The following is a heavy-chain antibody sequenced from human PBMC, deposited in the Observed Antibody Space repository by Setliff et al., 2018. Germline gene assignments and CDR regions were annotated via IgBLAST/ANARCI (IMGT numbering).Heavy chain of an antibody. D-gene: IGHD3-10*01. CDR2: THTDGITI. CDR1: GFTFRTYE. Sequence: GGSLRLSCEASGFTFRTYEMIWVRQAPGKGLERVSKTHTDGITIYSDSVRGRCTISRDNARNSLSLQMNSLRTEDTAVYYCFGAGTCSYWGQGTLVTVSS. V-gene: IGHV3-48*03. CDR3: FGAGTCSY. J-gene: IGHJ4*02.